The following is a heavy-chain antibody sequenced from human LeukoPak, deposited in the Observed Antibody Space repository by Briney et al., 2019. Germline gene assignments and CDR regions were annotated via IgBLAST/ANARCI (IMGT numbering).Heavy chain of an antibody. D-gene: IGHD3-22*01. CDR3: AKDISYYESSGTFDY. J-gene: IGHJ4*02. CDR2: ISWSRGSI. V-gene: IGHV3-9*01. Sequence: GGSLRLSCAASGFTFDDYGMHWVRQAPGKGLEWVSGISWSRGSIGYADSVKGRVTISRDDAKNSLYLQMSSLRSEDTALYYCAKDISYYESSGTFDYWGQGTLVTVSS. CDR1: GFTFDDYG.